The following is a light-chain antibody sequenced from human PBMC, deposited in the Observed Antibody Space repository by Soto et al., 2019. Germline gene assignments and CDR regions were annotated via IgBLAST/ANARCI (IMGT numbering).Light chain of an antibody. CDR1: SNDVGGYDY. CDR2: DVS. CDR3: SSYTSSSLYV. Sequence: QPALTQPASVSGSPGQSITISCTGTSNDVGGYDYVSLYQHHPGKAPKLMIYDVSNRPSGVSNRFSGSKSGNTASLTISGLQAEDEADYYCSSYTSSSLYVFGTGTKVTVL. V-gene: IGLV2-14*03. J-gene: IGLJ1*01.